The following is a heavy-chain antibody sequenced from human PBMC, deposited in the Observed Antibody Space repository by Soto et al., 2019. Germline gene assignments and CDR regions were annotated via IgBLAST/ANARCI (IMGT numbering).Heavy chain of an antibody. Sequence: QVQLQESGPGLVKPSQTLSLTCTVSGGSITSGGYSWSWVRQHPGTGLEWIGYIYYSGSTYYNPYLKSRVTISVDTSKNQFSLKLRSVTAADTAVYYCARVSGTTSLDYCGQGTLVTVSS. CDR1: GGSITSGGYS. J-gene: IGHJ4*02. CDR3: ARVSGTTSLDY. CDR2: IYYSGST. D-gene: IGHD1-1*01. V-gene: IGHV4-31*03.